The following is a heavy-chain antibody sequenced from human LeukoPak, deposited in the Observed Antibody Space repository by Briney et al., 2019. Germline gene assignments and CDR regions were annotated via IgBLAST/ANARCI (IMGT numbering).Heavy chain of an antibody. CDR3: ARVTGYMIEDYFDY. Sequence: PSETLSLTCTVSGDSISSYYWSWIRQPAGKGLEWIGRIYTSGSTNYNPSLKSRVTISVETSKNQFSLKLSSVTAADTAVYYCARVTGYMIEDYFDYWGQGTLVTVSS. D-gene: IGHD3-22*01. CDR2: IYTSGST. CDR1: GDSISSYY. J-gene: IGHJ4*02. V-gene: IGHV4-4*07.